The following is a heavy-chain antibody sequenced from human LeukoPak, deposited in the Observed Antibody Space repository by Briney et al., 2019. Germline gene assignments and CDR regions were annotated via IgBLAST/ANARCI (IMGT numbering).Heavy chain of an antibody. Sequence: PGGSLRLSCAASGFTVSSNYMSWVRQAPGKGLEWVSVIYSGGSTYYADSVKGRFTISRDNAKNSLYLQMNSLRAEDTAVYYCARDFYGGSDYWGQGTLVSVSS. J-gene: IGHJ4*02. CDR3: ARDFYGGSDY. V-gene: IGHV3-53*01. D-gene: IGHD4-23*01. CDR2: IYSGGST. CDR1: GFTVSSNY.